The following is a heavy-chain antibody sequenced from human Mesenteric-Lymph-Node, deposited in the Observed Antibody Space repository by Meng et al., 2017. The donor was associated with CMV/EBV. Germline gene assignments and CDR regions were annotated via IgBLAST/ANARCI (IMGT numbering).Heavy chain of an antibody. Sequence: LQEAGPGLVKPSEPLSLSCIVSGDSISNSTYYWTWIRQPPGKGLEWIGSVHHSGTTYYNPSLKGRLTISVDTSANLFSLRLTTVTAADTATYYCARRGNYDSDYSEYWGQGTLVTVSS. D-gene: IGHD3-22*01. CDR1: GDSISNSTYY. V-gene: IGHV4-39*01. CDR2: VHHSGTT. CDR3: ARRGNYDSDYSEY. J-gene: IGHJ4*02.